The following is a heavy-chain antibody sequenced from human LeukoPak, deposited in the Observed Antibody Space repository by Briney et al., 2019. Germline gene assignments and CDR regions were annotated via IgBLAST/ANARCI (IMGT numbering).Heavy chain of an antibody. CDR2: IYTSGST. Sequence: PSQTLSLTCTVSGGSISSGSYYWSWIRQPAGKGLEWIGRIYTSGSTNYNPSLKSRVTISVDTSKNQFSLKLSSVTAADTAVYYCAREGYVVATTNRYYYYYMDVWGKGTTVTISS. CDR1: GGSISSGSYY. D-gene: IGHD5-12*01. J-gene: IGHJ6*03. CDR3: AREGYVVATTNRYYYYYMDV. V-gene: IGHV4-61*02.